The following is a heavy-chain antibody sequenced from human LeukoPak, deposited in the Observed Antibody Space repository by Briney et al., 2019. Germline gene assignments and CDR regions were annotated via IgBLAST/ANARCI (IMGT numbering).Heavy chain of an antibody. CDR1: GFTFSSYW. D-gene: IGHD3-16*01. Sequence: GGPLRLSCAASGFTFSSYWMTWVRQAPGKGLEWVANIKHNGDELNYVDSVEDRFTISRDNAKNSLYLHMTSLRGEDTAVYYCARELRTFDSWGQGTLVTVSS. CDR2: IKHNGDEL. CDR3: ARELRTFDS. J-gene: IGHJ4*02. V-gene: IGHV3-7*01.